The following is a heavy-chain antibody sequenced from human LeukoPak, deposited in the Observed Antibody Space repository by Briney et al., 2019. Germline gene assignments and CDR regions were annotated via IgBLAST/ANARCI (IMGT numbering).Heavy chain of an antibody. D-gene: IGHD4-17*01. J-gene: IGHJ4*02. V-gene: IGHV4-30-4*01. CDR2: IYYSGST. Sequence: SQTLSLTCTVSGGSISSGDYYWSWVRQPPGKGLEWIGYIYYSGSTYYHPSLKSRVTISVDTSKNQFSLKVYSVTAADTAVYYCGRVHSATTNPLFDSWGQGTLVTVSS. CDR3: GRVHSATTNPLFDS. CDR1: GGSISSGDYY.